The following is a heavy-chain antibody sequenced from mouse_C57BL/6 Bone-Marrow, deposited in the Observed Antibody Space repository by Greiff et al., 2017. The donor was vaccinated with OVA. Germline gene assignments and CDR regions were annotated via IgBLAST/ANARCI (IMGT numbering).Heavy chain of an antibody. D-gene: IGHD1-1*01. CDR2: INPGSSTI. Sequence: EVQLLQSGGGLVQPGGSLKLSCAASGFEFSRYWMSWVRRAPGKGLEWIGEINPGSSTINYAPSLKDKFIISRDNAKNTLYLQMSKVRSEDTALYYWEKSYYCSSSLLHWYFGVWGTGTTVTVAS. J-gene: IGHJ1*03. CDR3: EKSYYCSSSLLHWYFGV. V-gene: IGHV4-1*01. CDR1: GFEFSRYW.